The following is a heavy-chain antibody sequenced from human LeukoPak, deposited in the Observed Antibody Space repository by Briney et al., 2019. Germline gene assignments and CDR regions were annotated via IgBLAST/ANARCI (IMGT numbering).Heavy chain of an antibody. Sequence: PSETLSLTCTVSGGSISSSSYYWGWIRQLLGKGLEWIGSIYYSGSTYYNPSLKSRVTISVDTSKNQFSLKLSSVTAADTAVYYCARLHYDSSGYYWGQGTLVTVSS. CDR3: ARLHYDSSGYY. D-gene: IGHD3-22*01. CDR1: GGSISSSSYY. CDR2: IYYSGST. J-gene: IGHJ4*02. V-gene: IGHV4-39*07.